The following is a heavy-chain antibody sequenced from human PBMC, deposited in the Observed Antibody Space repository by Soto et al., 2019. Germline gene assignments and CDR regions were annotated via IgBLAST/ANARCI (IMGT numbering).Heavy chain of an antibody. V-gene: IGHV4-39*07. D-gene: IGHD3-10*01. Sequence: SETLSLTCTVSGGSITGGSISSTTYYWGWMRQPPGKGLEWIGYIFISGNTYYNPSLKSRVTISVDTSKNQFSLKLSSVTAADTAVYYCARTRSMRVGSWFDPWGQGTLVTVSS. J-gene: IGHJ5*02. CDR1: GGSITGGSISSTTYY. CDR3: ARTRSMRVGSWFDP. CDR2: IFISGNT.